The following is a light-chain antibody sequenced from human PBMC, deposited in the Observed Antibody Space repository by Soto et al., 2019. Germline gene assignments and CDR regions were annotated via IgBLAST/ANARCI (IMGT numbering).Light chain of an antibody. V-gene: IGKV3-11*01. CDR2: DAS. CDR1: QSVSTS. Sequence: IVLTQSPVTLAVSPGESAVLSCRASQSVSTSLAWYQRKPGQAPRLFIYDASKRAPGIPARFTGSGSGAHFTLTISSLEPEDIAVYYCQVRDVWPSFGQGTKVEIK. CDR3: QVRDVWPS. J-gene: IGKJ1*01.